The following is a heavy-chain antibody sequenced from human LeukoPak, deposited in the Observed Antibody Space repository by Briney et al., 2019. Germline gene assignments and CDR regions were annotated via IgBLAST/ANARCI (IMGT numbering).Heavy chain of an antibody. J-gene: IGHJ3*02. CDR2: IIPIFGTA. Sequence: ASVKVSCKASGGTFSSYAISWVRQAPGQGLEWMGGIIPIFGTANYAQKFQGRVTITADESTSTAYMELSSLRSEDTAVYYCARGTSIAAAGTDAFDIWGQGTMVTVSS. CDR3: ARGTSIAAAGTDAFDI. V-gene: IGHV1-69*13. CDR1: GGTFSSYA. D-gene: IGHD6-13*01.